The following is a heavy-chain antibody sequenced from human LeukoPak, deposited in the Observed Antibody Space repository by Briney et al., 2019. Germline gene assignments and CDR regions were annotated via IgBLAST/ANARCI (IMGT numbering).Heavy chain of an antibody. CDR3: ARRFGLEAFDI. J-gene: IGHJ3*02. CDR1: GGSISSYY. Sequence: PSETLSLTCTVSGGSISSYYWSWIRQPPGKGLEWIGYIYYSGSTNYNPSLKSRVTISVDTSKNQFTLKLSSVTAADTAVYYCARRFGLEAFDIWGQGTMVTVSS. D-gene: IGHD1-1*01. CDR2: IYYSGST. V-gene: IGHV4-59*08.